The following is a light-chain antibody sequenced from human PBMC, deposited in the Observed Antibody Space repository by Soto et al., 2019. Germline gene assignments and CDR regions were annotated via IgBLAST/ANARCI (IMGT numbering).Light chain of an antibody. J-gene: IGLJ1*01. V-gene: IGLV2-11*01. Sequence: QSVMTQPRSVSWAPGKSVTISCTGTSSDVGGYNYVSWYQQHPGKAPKLMIYDVSKRPSGVPDRFSGSKSGNTASLTISGLQAEDEADYYCCSYAGSYTYVLGTGTKVTV. CDR3: CSYAGSYTYV. CDR1: SSDVGGYNY. CDR2: DVS.